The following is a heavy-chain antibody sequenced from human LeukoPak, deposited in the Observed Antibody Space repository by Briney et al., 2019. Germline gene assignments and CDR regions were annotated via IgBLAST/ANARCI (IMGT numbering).Heavy chain of an antibody. CDR3: AKGGLVIPTTDSWISDY. CDR1: GYTFTGYY. Sequence: GASVKVSCKASGYTFTGYYMHWVRQATGQGLEWIGWINPNSGGTNYAQKFQGRVTMTKDTSISTAYMELSRLRSDDTAVYYCAKGGLVIPTTDSWISDYWGQGTLVTVSS. V-gene: IGHV1-2*02. D-gene: IGHD3/OR15-3a*01. CDR2: INPNSGGT. J-gene: IGHJ4*02.